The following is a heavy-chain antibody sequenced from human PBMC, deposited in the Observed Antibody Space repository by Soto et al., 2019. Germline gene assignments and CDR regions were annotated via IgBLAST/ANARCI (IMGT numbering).Heavy chain of an antibody. V-gene: IGHV1-8*01. Sequence: ASVKVSCKASGYTFTSYDINWVRQATGQGLEWMGWMNPNSGNTGYAQKFQGRVTMTRNTSISTAYMELSSLRSEDTAVYYCARGGDFWSGYYLPNDYWGQGTLVTVSS. CDR3: ARGGDFWSGYYLPNDY. CDR2: MNPNSGNT. CDR1: GYTFTSYD. J-gene: IGHJ4*02. D-gene: IGHD3-3*01.